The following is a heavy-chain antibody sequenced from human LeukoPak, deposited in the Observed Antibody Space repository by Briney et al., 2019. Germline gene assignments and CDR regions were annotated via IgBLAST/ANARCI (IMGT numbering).Heavy chain of an antibody. V-gene: IGHV3-74*01. CDR2: INGDGSST. D-gene: IGHD5/OR15-5a*01. Sequence: GGSLRLSCAASGFTLSSYWMNWVRQASGKGLVWGSGINGDGSSTAYADSVKGRFTISRDNAKNTLYLQMNSLRAEDTAVYYCARDVSLLSWGQGTLVTVSS. J-gene: IGHJ4*02. CDR1: GFTLSSYW. CDR3: ARDVSLLS.